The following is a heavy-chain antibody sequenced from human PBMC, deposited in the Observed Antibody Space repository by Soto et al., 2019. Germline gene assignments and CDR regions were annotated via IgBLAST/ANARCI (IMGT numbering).Heavy chain of an antibody. CDR2: IYWDDDK. Sequence: QITLKESGPTLVKPTQTLTLTCTFSGFSLSTSGVRVGWIRQPPGKALEWLALIYWDDDKRHSPSLKRRLTITKDTSKNQVVLTMTNMDPVDTATYYCVHSIDFYDSSLRLYYGMDVWGQGTSVTVSS. V-gene: IGHV2-5*02. J-gene: IGHJ6*02. CDR1: GFSLSTSGVR. CDR3: VHSIDFYDSSLRLYYGMDV. D-gene: IGHD3-22*01.